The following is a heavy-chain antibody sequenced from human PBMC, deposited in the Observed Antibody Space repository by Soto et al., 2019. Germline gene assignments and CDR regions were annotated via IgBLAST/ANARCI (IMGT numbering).Heavy chain of an antibody. V-gene: IGHV3-23*01. CDR3: AKDGHTARVLAADFDY. Sequence: PGGSLRLSCAASGFTFSSYAMSWVRQAPGKGLEWVSAISGSGGSTYYADSVKGRFTISRDNSKNTLYLQMNSLRAEDTAVYYCAKDGHTARVLAADFDYWGQGTLVTVSS. CDR1: GFTFSSYA. J-gene: IGHJ4*02. D-gene: IGHD5-18*01. CDR2: ISGSGGST.